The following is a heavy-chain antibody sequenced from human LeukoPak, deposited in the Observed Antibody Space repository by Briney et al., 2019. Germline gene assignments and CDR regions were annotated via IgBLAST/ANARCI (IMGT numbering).Heavy chain of an antibody. CDR1: GFTFSSYT. CDR2: IRGSGGST. D-gene: IGHD2-15*01. V-gene: IGHV3-23*01. J-gene: IGHJ4*02. Sequence: GGSLRLSCAASGFTFSSYTMSWVRQAPAKGLEWVSAIRGSGGSTYYGDSVKGRFTISRDNSKNTLYLQMNSLRAEDTAVYYCAKDSVVVAATTKIFDYWGQGTLVTVSS. CDR3: AKDSVVVAATTKIFDY.